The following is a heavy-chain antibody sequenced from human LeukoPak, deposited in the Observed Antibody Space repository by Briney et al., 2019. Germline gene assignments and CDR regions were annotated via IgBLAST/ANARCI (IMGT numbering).Heavy chain of an antibody. V-gene: IGHV3-7*01. CDR2: MNQDGSEK. Sequence: GGSLRLSCAASGFTVSSSSMSWVRQAPGKGLEWVANMNQDGSEKYYMESVKGRFTISRDNAKNSLYLQMNSLRADDTAVYFCASRRVRSAYWGQGTLVTVSS. CDR3: ASRRVRSAY. J-gene: IGHJ4*02. D-gene: IGHD2-15*01. CDR1: GFTVSSSS.